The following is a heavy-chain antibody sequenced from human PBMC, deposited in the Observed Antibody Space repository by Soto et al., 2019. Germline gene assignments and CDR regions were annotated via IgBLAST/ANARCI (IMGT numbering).Heavy chain of an antibody. CDR3: ARALHGSIAAADKGFDY. D-gene: IGHD6-13*01. Sequence: ASVKVSCKASGYTFTSYYMHWVRQAPGQGLEWMGIINPSGGSTSYAQKFQGRVTMTRDTSTSTVYMELSSLRSEDTAVYYCARALHGSIAAADKGFDYWGQGTLVTVSS. CDR2: INPSGGST. J-gene: IGHJ4*02. CDR1: GYTFTSYY. V-gene: IGHV1-46*01.